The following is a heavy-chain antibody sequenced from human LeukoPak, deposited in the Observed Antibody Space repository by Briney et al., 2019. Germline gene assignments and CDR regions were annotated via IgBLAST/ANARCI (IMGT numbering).Heavy chain of an antibody. V-gene: IGHV3-30-3*01. CDR3: ARGPIAGKFDY. J-gene: IGHJ4*02. Sequence: GGSLRLSCAASGFTFSSYDMNWVRQAPGKGLEWVADISYDGSNEFHADSVKGRFTISRDNSKNTLYLQMNSLRTEDTAVYYCARGPIAGKFDYWGQGTLVTVSS. CDR2: ISYDGSNE. CDR1: GFTFSSYD. D-gene: IGHD6-13*01.